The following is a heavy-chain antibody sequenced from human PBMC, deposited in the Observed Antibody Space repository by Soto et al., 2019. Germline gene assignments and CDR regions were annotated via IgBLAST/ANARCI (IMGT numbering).Heavy chain of an antibody. CDR1: GFTFSSYG. CDR2: ISYDGSNK. V-gene: IGHV3-30*18. J-gene: IGHJ6*02. D-gene: IGHD3-10*01. CDR3: AKDGERLYYYGMDV. Sequence: QVQLVESGGGVVQPGRSLRLSCAASGFTFSSYGMHWVRQAPGKGLEWVAVISYDGSNKYYADSVKGRFTISRDNSKNTLYLQMNSLRAEDTAVYYCAKDGERLYYYGMDVWGQGTTVTVSS.